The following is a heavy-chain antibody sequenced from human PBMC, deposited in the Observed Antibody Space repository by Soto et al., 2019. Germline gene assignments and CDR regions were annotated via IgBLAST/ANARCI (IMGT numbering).Heavy chain of an antibody. CDR2: IYYRGNT. CDR3: ARLEGLATISYYFDY. D-gene: IGHD3-9*01. J-gene: IGHJ4*02. CDR1: GDSINSDSYY. Sequence: QLQLQESGPGLVKPSETLSLTCSVSGDSINSDSYYCGWIRQPPGKGLEWIGSIYYRGNTYYNPSLPARVTISLDKSKSQFSLKLNSVTAADSAVYFCARLEGLATISYYFDYWGQGTLVTVSS. V-gene: IGHV4-39*01.